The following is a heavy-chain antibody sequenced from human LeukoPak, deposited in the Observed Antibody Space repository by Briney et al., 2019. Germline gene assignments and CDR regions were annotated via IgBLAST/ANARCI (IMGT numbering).Heavy chain of an antibody. V-gene: IGHV3-21*01. CDR3: ALNRGSGWYFRY. D-gene: IGHD6-19*01. J-gene: IGHJ4*02. CDR1: GFSFSVYW. Sequence: GGSLRLSCAASGFSFSVYWMHWVRQAPGKGPVWVSSISSSSSYIYYADSVKGRFTISRDNAKNSLYLQMNSLRAEDTAVYYCALNRGSGWYFRYWGQGTLVTVSS. CDR2: ISSSSSYI.